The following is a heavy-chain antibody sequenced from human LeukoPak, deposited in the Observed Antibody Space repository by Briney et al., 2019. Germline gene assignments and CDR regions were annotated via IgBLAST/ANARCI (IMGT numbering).Heavy chain of an antibody. D-gene: IGHD2-15*01. CDR3: ARDGVDYCSGGSCYGY. V-gene: IGHV3-11*06. CDR1: GFTFSDYY. CDR2: ISSSSNYT. Sequence: TGGSLILSCAASGFTFSDYYMSWIRQAPGKVLEWGSYISSSSNYTNYADSVQGRFTISRDNAKNSLYLQMNSLRAEDTAVYYCARDGVDYCSGGSCYGYWGQGTLVTVSS. J-gene: IGHJ4*02.